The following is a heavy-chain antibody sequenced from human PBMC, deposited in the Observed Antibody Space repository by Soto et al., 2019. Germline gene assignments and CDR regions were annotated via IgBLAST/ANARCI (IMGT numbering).Heavy chain of an antibody. CDR3: ARASHYYDSSGYYPMTG. V-gene: IGHV1-69*06. D-gene: IGHD3-22*01. Sequence: SVKVSCKASGGTFSSYAISWVRQAPGQGLEWMGGIIPIFGTANYAQKFQGRVTITADKSTSTAYMELSSLRSEDTAVYYCARASHYYDSSGYYPMTGWGQGXLVTVYS. J-gene: IGHJ4*02. CDR2: IIPIFGTA. CDR1: GGTFSSYA.